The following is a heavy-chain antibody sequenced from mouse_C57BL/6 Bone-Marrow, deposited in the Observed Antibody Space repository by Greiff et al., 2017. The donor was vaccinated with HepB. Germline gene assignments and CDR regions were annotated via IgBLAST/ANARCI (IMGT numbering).Heavy chain of an antibody. J-gene: IGHJ2*01. V-gene: IGHV1-42*01. D-gene: IGHD1-1*01. CDR2: INPSTGGT. CDR3: ARDPYYGSSQYYFDY. Sequence: VQLQQSGPELVKPGASVKISCKASGYSFTGYYMNWVKQSPEKSLEWIGEINPSTGGTPYNQKFKAKATLTVDKSSSTAYMQLKSLTSEDSAVYYCARDPYYGSSQYYFDYWGQGTTLTVSS. CDR1: GYSFTGYY.